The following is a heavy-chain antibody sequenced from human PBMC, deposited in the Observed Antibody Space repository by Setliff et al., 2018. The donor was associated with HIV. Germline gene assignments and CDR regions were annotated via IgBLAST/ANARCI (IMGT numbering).Heavy chain of an antibody. V-gene: IGHV3-23*01. Sequence: PGGSLRLSCAPSGFTFGSYAMSWVRQAPGKGLEWVSVISGGGDSTFYADSLKGRFTISRDNSKNTLYLQMNSLRAEDTAVYYCAKTLPTLYPPHDYYFAMDVWGQGTTVTVSS. D-gene: IGHD2-15*01. CDR1: GFTFGSYA. J-gene: IGHJ6*02. CDR2: ISGGGDST. CDR3: AKTLPTLYPPHDYYFAMDV.